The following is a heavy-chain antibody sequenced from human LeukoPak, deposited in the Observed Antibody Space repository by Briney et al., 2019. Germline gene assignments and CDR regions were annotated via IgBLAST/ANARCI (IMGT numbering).Heavy chain of an antibody. CDR1: GGSISSSSYY. CDR3: ARDYRGSYYFDY. CDR2: IYYSGST. V-gene: IGHV4-39*07. D-gene: IGHD1-26*01. Sequence: SETLSLTCTVSGGSISSSSYYWGWIRQPPGKGLEWIGSIYYSGSTYYNPSLKSRVTISVDTSKNQFSLKLSSVTAADTAVYYCARDYRGSYYFDYWGQGTLVTVSS. J-gene: IGHJ4*02.